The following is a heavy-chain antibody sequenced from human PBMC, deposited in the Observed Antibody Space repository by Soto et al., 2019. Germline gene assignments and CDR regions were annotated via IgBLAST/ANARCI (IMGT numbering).Heavy chain of an antibody. D-gene: IGHD3-16*02. CDR1: GFTFSSYA. CDR3: ARGGSRRYYDYVWGSYRSFDY. Sequence: QVQLVESGGGVVQPGRSLRLSCAASGFTFSSYAMHWVRQAPGKGLEWVAVISYDGSNKYYADSVKGRFTISRDNSKNTLYLQKNSLRAEDTAVYYCARGGSRRYYDYVWGSYRSFDYWGQGTLVTVSS. V-gene: IGHV3-30-3*01. J-gene: IGHJ4*02. CDR2: ISYDGSNK.